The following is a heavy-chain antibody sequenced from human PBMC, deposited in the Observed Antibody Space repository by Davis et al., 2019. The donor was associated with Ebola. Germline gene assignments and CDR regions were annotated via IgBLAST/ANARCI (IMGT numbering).Heavy chain of an antibody. CDR1: GYTFTGDY. J-gene: IGHJ3*02. CDR2: ISPNSGAT. V-gene: IGHV1-2*02. Sequence: ASVKVSCKASGYTFTGDYMHWVRQAPGQGLEWMGWISPNSGATIYAQRFQGRVTMTRDTSINTAYMELRRLRSDDTALYYCTTGVDGGYAFDIWGLGTLVTVSS. D-gene: IGHD3-10*01. CDR3: TTGVDGGYAFDI.